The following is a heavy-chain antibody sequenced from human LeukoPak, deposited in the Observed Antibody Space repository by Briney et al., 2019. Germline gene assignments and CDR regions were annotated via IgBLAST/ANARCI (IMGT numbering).Heavy chain of an antibody. CDR3: ARDTNTQLRPYWFDP. Sequence: SETLSLTCAVYGGSFSGYYWSWIRQPPGKGLEWIGEINHSGSTNYNPSLKSRVTISVDTSKNQFSLKLSSVTAADTAVYYCARDTNTQLRPYWFDPWGQGTLVTVSS. V-gene: IGHV4-34*01. D-gene: IGHD6-6*01. CDR2: INHSGST. J-gene: IGHJ5*02. CDR1: GGSFSGYY.